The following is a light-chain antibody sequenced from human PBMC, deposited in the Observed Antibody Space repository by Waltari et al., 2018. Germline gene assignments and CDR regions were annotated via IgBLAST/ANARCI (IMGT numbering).Light chain of an antibody. J-gene: IGKJ1*01. CDR2: WAS. CDR3: QQYYSFPQT. CDR1: QSVLYSSDNKNY. Sequence: DIVMTQSPDSLAVSLGERATINCKSSQSVLYSSDNKNYLTWYQQKPGQPPELLIYWASTRESGVADRFIGSGSGTDFTLTISRLQAEDVAVYYCQQYYSFPQTFGQGTKVEIK. V-gene: IGKV4-1*01.